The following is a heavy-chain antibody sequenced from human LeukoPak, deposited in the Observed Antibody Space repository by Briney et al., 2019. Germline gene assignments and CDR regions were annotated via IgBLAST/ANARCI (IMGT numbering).Heavy chain of an antibody. CDR1: GVSISSSSNY. Sequence: SETLSLTCTVSGVSISSSSNYWGWLRQPPGKGLVWIVSIYYSGSTYYNPSLKSRVTISVDTSKNQFSLKLSSVTAADTAVYYCARGVGYDFWSGYGYYYYYYMDVWGKGTTVTVSS. CDR3: ARGVGYDFWSGYGYYYYYYMDV. CDR2: IYYSGST. J-gene: IGHJ6*03. V-gene: IGHV4-39*07. D-gene: IGHD3-3*01.